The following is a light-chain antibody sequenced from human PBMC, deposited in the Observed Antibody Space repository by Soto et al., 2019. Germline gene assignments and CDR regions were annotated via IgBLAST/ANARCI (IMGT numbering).Light chain of an antibody. CDR2: WAS. CDR1: LSLLHASGFNY. Sequence: DIGITPSHQSLPVTPGEPASISCRSSLSLLHASGFNYLAWFQQKPGQPPRLFIYWASTRGSGVPDRFSGSGSGTDFTLTISNVEAEDVAIYYCQQYHSDPITFGHGTRLEIK. CDR3: QQYHSDPIT. J-gene: IGKJ5*01. V-gene: IGKV4-1*01.